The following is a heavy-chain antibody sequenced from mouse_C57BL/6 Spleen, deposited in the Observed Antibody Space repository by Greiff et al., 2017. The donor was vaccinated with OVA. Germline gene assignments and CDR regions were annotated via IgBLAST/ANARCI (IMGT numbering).Heavy chain of an antibody. D-gene: IGHD1-1*01. CDR1: GFTFSDYG. V-gene: IGHV5-17*01. CDR3: ASSSNWYFDV. Sequence: EVKLEESGGGLVKPGGSLKLSCAASGFTFSDYGMHWVRQAPEKGLEWVAYISSGSSTIYYADTVKGRFTISRDNAKNTLFLQMTSLRSEDTAMYYCASSSNWYFDVWGTGTTVTVSS. CDR2: ISSGSSTI. J-gene: IGHJ1*03.